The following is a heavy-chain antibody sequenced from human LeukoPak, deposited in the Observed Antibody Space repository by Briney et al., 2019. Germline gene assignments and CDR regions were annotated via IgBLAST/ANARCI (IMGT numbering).Heavy chain of an antibody. CDR1: GGSISSYY. V-gene: IGHV4-59*01. J-gene: IGHJ6*04. D-gene: IGHD2-2*02. Sequence: SETLSLTCTVSGGSISSYYWSWIRQPPGKGLEWIGYIYYSGSTNYNPSLKSRVTISVDTSKNQFSLKLSSVTAADTAVYYCARARFYCSSTSCYKEMDVWGKGTTVTVSS. CDR3: ARARFYCSSTSCYKEMDV. CDR2: IYYSGST.